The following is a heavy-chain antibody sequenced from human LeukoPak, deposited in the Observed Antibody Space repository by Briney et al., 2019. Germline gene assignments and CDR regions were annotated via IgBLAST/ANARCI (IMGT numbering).Heavy chain of an antibody. V-gene: IGHV3-23*01. J-gene: IGHJ5*02. CDR2: LSASGGST. CDR3: AKGQFWFDP. D-gene: IGHD5-24*01. Sequence: GGSLRLSCAASGFTFSSYGMSWVCQAPGKGLEWVSGLSASGGSTYYADSVKGRFTISRDNSKNTLYLQMNSLRAEDTAVYYCAKGQFWFDPWGQGTLVTVSS. CDR1: GFTFSSYG.